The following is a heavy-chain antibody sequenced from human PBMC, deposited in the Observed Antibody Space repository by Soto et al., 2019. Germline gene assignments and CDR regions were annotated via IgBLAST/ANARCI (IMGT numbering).Heavy chain of an antibody. CDR1: GASISVHSYY. D-gene: IGHD2-8*01. CDR2: SYYSGTT. V-gene: IGHV4-39*01. J-gene: IGHJ4*02. CDR3: ATYCTNGVCYSYYFDY. Sequence: PSETLSLTCTVSGASISVHSYYWTWIRQPPGKGLEWIGSSYYSGTTYFNPSLKSRATISVDTSKNQFSLKLSSVTAADTAVYYCATYCTNGVCYSYYFDYWGQGTLVTVSS.